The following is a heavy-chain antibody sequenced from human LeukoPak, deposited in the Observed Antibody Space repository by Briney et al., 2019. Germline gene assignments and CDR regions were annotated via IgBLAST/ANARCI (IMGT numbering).Heavy chain of an antibody. CDR3: ATDTSVLRYFDWSGGFDI. J-gene: IGHJ3*02. Sequence: ASVKVSCKVSGYTLTELSMHWVRQAPGKGLEWMGGVDPEDGETIYAQKFQGRVTMTEDTSTDTAYMELSSLRSEDTAVYYCATDTSVLRYFDWSGGFDIWGQGTMVTVSS. CDR1: GYTLTELS. D-gene: IGHD3-9*01. V-gene: IGHV1-24*01. CDR2: VDPEDGET.